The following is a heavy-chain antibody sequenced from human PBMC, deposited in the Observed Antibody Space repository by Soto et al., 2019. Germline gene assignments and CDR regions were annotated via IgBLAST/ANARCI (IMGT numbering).Heavy chain of an antibody. CDR3: ARRRDASGSYFDS. J-gene: IGHJ4*02. Sequence: EVQLLDSGGDLVQPGGSLRLSCAASGFTFSSFAMSWVRQAPGKGLEWVSAINDSGGSTYSADSVKGRFTISRDNSKNTLYLQMNSLRGDDTAVYYCARRRDASGSYFDSWSQGTLVTVSS. D-gene: IGHD3-10*01. V-gene: IGHV3-23*01. CDR2: INDSGGST. CDR1: GFTFSSFA.